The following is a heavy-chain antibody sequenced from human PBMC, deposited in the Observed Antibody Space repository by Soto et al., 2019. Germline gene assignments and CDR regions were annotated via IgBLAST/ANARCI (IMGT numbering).Heavy chain of an antibody. CDR3: ARGRLWSSDF. V-gene: IGHV3-48*02. J-gene: IGHJ4*02. Sequence: EVQMVESGGDLVQPGGSLRLSCVVSGFSFRIYSMNWVRQAPGKGLEWISYISSDSGTIYYADSLKGRFTISRDNGKNSLYVQMNSLTDEDTAVYHCARGRLWSSDFWGQGTLVTVSS. CDR1: GFSFRIYS. D-gene: IGHD3-10*01. CDR2: ISSDSGTI.